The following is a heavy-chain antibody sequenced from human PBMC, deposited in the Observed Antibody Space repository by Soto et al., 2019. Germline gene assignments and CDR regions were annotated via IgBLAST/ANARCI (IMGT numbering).Heavy chain of an antibody. V-gene: IGHV1-58*01. CDR1: GFTFTSSA. Sequence: SVKVSCKASGFTFTSSAVQWVRQARGQRLEWIGWIVVGSGNTNYAQKFQERVTITRDMSTSTAYMELSSLRSEDTAVYYCARGDSSSWYLSGEYNWFDPWGQGTLVTVSS. J-gene: IGHJ5*02. D-gene: IGHD6-13*01. CDR3: ARGDSSSWYLSGEYNWFDP. CDR2: IVVGSGNT.